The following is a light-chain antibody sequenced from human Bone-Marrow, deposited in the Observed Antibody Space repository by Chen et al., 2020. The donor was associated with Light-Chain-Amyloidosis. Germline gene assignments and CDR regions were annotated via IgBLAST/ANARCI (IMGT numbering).Light chain of an antibody. CDR2: EDD. V-gene: IGLV6-57*01. J-gene: IGLJ3*02. CDR1: SGSIATNY. Sequence: NFMLTQPHSVSESPGKTVIISCTRSSGSIATNYVQWYQQRPGSSPTTVIYEDDKRPSGDPDRCAGSIDRSSNCASLNIAGLKTEDEADYYCQSYQGSSQGVFGGGTKLTVL. CDR3: QSYQGSSQGV.